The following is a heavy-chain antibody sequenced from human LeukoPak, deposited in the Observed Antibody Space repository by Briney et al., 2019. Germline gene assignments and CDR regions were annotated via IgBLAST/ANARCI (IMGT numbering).Heavy chain of an antibody. CDR2: IYHSGST. CDR1: GYSISSGYY. Sequence: PSETLSLTCTVSGYSISSGYYWGWIRQPPGKGLEWIGYIYHSGSTYYNPSLKSRVTISVDRSKNQFSLKLSSVTAADTAVYYCASGMVRGVPFDYWGQGTLVTVSS. J-gene: IGHJ4*02. V-gene: IGHV4-38-2*02. D-gene: IGHD3-10*01. CDR3: ASGMVRGVPFDY.